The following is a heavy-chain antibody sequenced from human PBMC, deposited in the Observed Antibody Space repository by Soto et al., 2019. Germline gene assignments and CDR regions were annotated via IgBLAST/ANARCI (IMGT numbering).Heavy chain of an antibody. D-gene: IGHD2-2*01. CDR1: GYTFINYG. J-gene: IGHJ4*02. CDR3: ARGDSPYQFDY. V-gene: IGHV1-18*01. CDR2: INGYNGNT. Sequence: QVQLVQSGAEMRKPGASVKVSCKTSGYTFINYGISWVRQAPGQGLAWMGWINGYNGNTNYAQNFQGRVAMTTDTSTSTMYMELRNLRSDDTAVYYFARGDSPYQFDYWGQGTLVTVSS.